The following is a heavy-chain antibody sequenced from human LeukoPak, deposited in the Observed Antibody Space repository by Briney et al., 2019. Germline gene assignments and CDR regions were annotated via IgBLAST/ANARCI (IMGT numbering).Heavy chain of an antibody. D-gene: IGHD2-21*01. V-gene: IGHV3-71*01. Sequence: GGSLRLSCAASGFTVSDYYMTWVRQAPGKGLEWVGVIRNKGYGGTTEYAASVKGRFTISRDDSESIAWLQMNSLKTEETAVYYCVRYVVAYRVLDIWGQGTTVTVSS. CDR1: GFTVSDYY. J-gene: IGHJ3*02. CDR3: VRYVVAYRVLDI. CDR2: IRNKGYGGTT.